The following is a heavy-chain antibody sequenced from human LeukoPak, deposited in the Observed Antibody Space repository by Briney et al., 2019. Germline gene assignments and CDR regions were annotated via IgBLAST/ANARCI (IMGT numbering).Heavy chain of an antibody. V-gene: IGHV1-2*06. CDR3: ARAPRVVTTFSLPTSDY. Sequence: GASVKVSCKASGYTFTGYYMHWVRQAPGQGLEWMGRINPNSGGTNYAQKFQGRVTMTRDTSISTAYVELSRLRSDDTAVYYCARAPRVVTTFSLPTSDYWGQGTLVTVSS. CDR1: GYTFTGYY. D-gene: IGHD4-23*01. CDR2: INPNSGGT. J-gene: IGHJ4*02.